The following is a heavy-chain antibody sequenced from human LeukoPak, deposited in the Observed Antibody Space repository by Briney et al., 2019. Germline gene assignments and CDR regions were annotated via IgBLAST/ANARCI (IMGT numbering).Heavy chain of an antibody. Sequence: ASVKVSCKAPGYTFTGYYMHWVRQAPGQGLEWMGYINPNSGNTDYAQKFQGRVSMTGDTSISTAYMELSSLTSDDTAVYYCARASLTLRPFGPWGQGTLVTVSS. V-gene: IGHV1-2*02. D-gene: IGHD3-22*01. CDR1: GYTFTGYY. CDR2: INPNSGNT. J-gene: IGHJ5*02. CDR3: ARASLTLRPFGP.